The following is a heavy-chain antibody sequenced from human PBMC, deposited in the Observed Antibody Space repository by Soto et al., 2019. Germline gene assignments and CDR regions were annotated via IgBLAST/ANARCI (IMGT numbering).Heavy chain of an antibody. CDR1: GFMFSSYS. D-gene: IGHD3-22*01. V-gene: IGHV3-21*01. J-gene: IGHJ4*02. CDR3: VRDLSYDSSG. CDR2: ISSSSSSI. Sequence: EVQLVESGGGLDKPGGSLRLSCAASGFMFSSYSMNWVRQAPGKGLEWVSFISSSSSSIKYADSVKGRFTISRDNAKNALYLQMNGLRAEDTAVYYCVRDLSYDSSGWGQGTLVTVSS.